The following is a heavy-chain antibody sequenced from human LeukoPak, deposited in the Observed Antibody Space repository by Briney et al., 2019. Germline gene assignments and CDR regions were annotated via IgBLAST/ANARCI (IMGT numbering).Heavy chain of an antibody. D-gene: IGHD3-10*01. CDR3: AREELLWFGESQNAFDI. V-gene: IGHV3-33*01. J-gene: IGHJ3*02. CDR2: IWYDGSNK. CDR1: GFTFSSYG. Sequence: PGGSLRLSCAASGFTFSSYGMHWVRQAPGKGLEWVAVIWYDGSNKYYADSVKGRFTISRDNSKDTLYLQMNSLRAEDTAVYYCAREELLWFGESQNAFDIWGQGTMVTVSS.